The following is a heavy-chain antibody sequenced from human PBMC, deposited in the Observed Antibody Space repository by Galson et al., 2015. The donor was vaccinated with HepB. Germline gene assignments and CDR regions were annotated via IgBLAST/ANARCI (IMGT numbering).Heavy chain of an antibody. J-gene: IGHJ4*02. CDR1: GFTFSNAW. CDR3: TTNPFRIAAAGPMVDY. V-gene: IGHV3-15*01. D-gene: IGHD6-13*01. Sequence: SLRLSCAASGFTFSNAWMSWVRQAPGKGLEWVGRIKSKTDGGTTDYAAPVKGRFTISRDDSKNTLYLQMNSLKTEDTAVYYCTTNPFRIAAAGPMVDYWGQGTLVTVSS. CDR2: IKSKTDGGTT.